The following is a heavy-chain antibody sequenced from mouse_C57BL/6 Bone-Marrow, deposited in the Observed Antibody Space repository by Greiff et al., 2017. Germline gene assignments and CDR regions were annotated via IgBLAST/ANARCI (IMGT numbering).Heavy chain of an antibody. D-gene: IGHD2-5*01. Sequence: QVQLQQSGAELARPGASVKLSCKASGYTFTSYGISWVKQRPGQGLEWIGEIYPRSGNTYYNEKFKGKATLTADKSSSTAYMELRSLTTKDSADYFYARDYYSNYNAYFDVWGTGTTVTVSS. CDR3: ARDYYSNYNAYFDV. J-gene: IGHJ1*03. CDR1: GYTFTSYG. V-gene: IGHV1-81*01. CDR2: IYPRSGNT.